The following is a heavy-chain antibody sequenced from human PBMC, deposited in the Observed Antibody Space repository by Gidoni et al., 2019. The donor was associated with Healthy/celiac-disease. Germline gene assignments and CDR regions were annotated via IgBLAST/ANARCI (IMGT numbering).Heavy chain of an antibody. J-gene: IGHJ4*02. CDR1: GFSFTTYR. Sequence: ELQLVQSGAEVKKPGASLKLSCKGSGFSFTTYRIGWVRQLPGKGQAWMGLIYPGDTDTRYSASVQGQVTISADKSISTAYLQWSSLEASDAAMYYCARLSAPSGWYGLCLDYWGQGTLVTVSS. CDR2: IYPGDTDT. D-gene: IGHD6-19*01. CDR3: ARLSAPSGWYGLCLDY. V-gene: IGHV5-51*01.